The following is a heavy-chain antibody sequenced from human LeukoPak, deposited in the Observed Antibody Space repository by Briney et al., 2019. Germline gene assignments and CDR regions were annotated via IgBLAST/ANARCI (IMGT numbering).Heavy chain of an antibody. V-gene: IGHV4-59*12. CDR1: GGSINSYY. D-gene: IGHD2-2*02. J-gene: IGHJ4*02. CDR2: IYYSGST. CDR3: ARGGLAYTTPFDY. Sequence: PSETLSLTCTVSGGSINSYYWSWIRQPPGKGLEWIGYIYYSGSTNYNPSLKSRVTMSVDTSKNQFSLKLSSVTAADTAVYYCARGGLAYTTPFDYWGQGTLVTVSS.